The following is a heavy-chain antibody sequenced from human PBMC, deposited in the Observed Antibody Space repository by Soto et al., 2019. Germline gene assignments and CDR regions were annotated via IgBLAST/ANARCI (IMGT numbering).Heavy chain of an antibody. D-gene: IGHD3-22*01. J-gene: IGHJ6*02. Sequence: SPEKVSSKASGGTFSSHAISWLRQAPGQGLAWMGGIIPFFKGINYAQKFQGRVTISADDSTSTAYMDLSSLRSEDTAVYYCARDVPLNYYDSTYSYYAMDVWGQGTTVTVSS. V-gene: IGHV1-69*13. CDR1: GGTFSSHA. CDR3: ARDVPLNYYDSTYSYYAMDV. CDR2: IIPFFKGI.